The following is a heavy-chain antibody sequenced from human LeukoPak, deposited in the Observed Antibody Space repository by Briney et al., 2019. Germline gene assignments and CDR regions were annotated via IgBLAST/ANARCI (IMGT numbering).Heavy chain of an antibody. CDR1: GYTFTNYG. CDR2: ISIYNGNT. Sequence: EASVKVSCKASGYTFTNYGISWVRQAPGQGLEWMGWISIYNGNTDYAQKLRGRVTMTTDTSTSTAYMELRSLRSDDTAVYYCARITYDFWSGYYMPDDPWGQGTLVTASS. CDR3: ARITYDFWSGYYMPDDP. D-gene: IGHD3-3*01. V-gene: IGHV1-18*01. J-gene: IGHJ5*02.